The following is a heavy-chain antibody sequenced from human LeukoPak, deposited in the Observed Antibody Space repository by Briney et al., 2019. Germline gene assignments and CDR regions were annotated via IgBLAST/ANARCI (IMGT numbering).Heavy chain of an antibody. D-gene: IGHD6-19*01. J-gene: IGHJ4*02. CDR2: IYPGDSDT. Sequence: GESLKISCKGSGYSFTNYWIGWVRQMPGKGLEWMGIIYPGDSDTRYRLSFQDQVTISADKSITTAYLQWSSLKASDTAMYYCARHSDAVLGYYFDYWGQGTLVTVSS. V-gene: IGHV5-51*01. CDR3: ARHSDAVLGYYFDY. CDR1: GYSFTNYW.